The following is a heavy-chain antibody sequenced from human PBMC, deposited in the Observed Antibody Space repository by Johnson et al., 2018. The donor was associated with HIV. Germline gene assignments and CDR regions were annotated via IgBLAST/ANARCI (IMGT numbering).Heavy chain of an antibody. CDR1: EFTFSSYG. Sequence: QMLLVESGGGVVQPGGSLRLSCAASEFTFSSYGMHWVRQAPGKGLEWVAFIRYDGSNKYFADSVKGRFTISRDNSKNTLYLQMNSLRAEDTAVYYCARWGRWELGDAFDIWGQGTMVTVSS. CDR3: ARWGRWELGDAFDI. V-gene: IGHV3-30*02. D-gene: IGHD1-26*01. J-gene: IGHJ3*02. CDR2: IRYDGSNK.